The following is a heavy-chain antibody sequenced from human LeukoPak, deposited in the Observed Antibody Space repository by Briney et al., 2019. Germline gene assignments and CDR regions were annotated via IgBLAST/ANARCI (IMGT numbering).Heavy chain of an antibody. V-gene: IGHV3-7*01. Sequence: GWSLRLSCAASGFTFSRYWLSWVRQAPGTGLEWVANIKQDGSEKYYVDSVKGRFTISRDNAKNSLYLQMNSLRAEDTAVYYCARCLLDIVVVPAASYYYYYYMDVWGKGTTVTVSS. CDR1: GFTFSRYW. J-gene: IGHJ6*03. CDR3: ARCLLDIVVVPAASYYYYYYMDV. CDR2: IKQDGSEK. D-gene: IGHD2-2*03.